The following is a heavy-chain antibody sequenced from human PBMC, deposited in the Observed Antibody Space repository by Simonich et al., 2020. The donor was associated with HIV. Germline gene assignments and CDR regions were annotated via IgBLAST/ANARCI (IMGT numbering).Heavy chain of an antibody. CDR2: INHWGST. Sequence: QVQLQQWGAGLLKPSETLSLTCAVYGGSFSGYYWSWIRQPPGKGLEWIGEINHWGSTNYNPSLKSRVTISVDTSKNQFSLKLSSVTAADTAVYYCARGFYQRLYYFDYWGQGTLVTVSS. D-gene: IGHD2-2*01. CDR1: GGSFSGYY. J-gene: IGHJ4*02. CDR3: ARGFYQRLYYFDY. V-gene: IGHV4-34*01.